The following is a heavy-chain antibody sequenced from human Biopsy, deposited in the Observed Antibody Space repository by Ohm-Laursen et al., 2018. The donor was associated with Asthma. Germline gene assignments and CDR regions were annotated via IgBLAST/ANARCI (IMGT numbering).Heavy chain of an antibody. CDR2: IKHDGTEK. J-gene: IGHJ1*01. CDR3: ARTFHFWSPYHAEHYQL. D-gene: IGHD3-3*02. CDR1: GFTFGDYW. Sequence: SLTLSCAASGFTFGDYWISWGRQVQGKGLEWVANIKHDGTEKNHVDSLKGRFTISRDNAKNSLYLQMNSLRAEDTAVYYCARTFHFWSPYHAEHYQLWGQGTLVTVPS. V-gene: IGHV3-7*01.